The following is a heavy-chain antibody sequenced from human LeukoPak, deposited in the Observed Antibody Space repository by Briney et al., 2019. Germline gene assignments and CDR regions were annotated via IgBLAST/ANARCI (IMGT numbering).Heavy chain of an antibody. CDR2: IYHSGST. D-gene: IGHD6-19*01. CDR3: LTKAVAGSGAFDI. CDR1: GYSISSGYY. V-gene: IGHV4-38-2*01. Sequence: SETLSLTCAVSGYSISSGYYWGWIRQPPGKGLEWIGSIYHSGSTYYNPSLKSRVTISVDTSKNQFSLKLSSVTAVDTGVYYDLTKAVAGSGAFDIWRQETMVTVST. J-gene: IGHJ3*02.